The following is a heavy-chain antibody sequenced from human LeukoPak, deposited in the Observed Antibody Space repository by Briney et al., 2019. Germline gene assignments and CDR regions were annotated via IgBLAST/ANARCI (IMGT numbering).Heavy chain of an antibody. V-gene: IGHV5-51*01. D-gene: IGHD5-12*01. J-gene: IGHJ4*02. Sequence: GESLKISCKGSGYSFTNYCIGWVRPMPGKGLEWMGIIYPGDSDTRYSPSFQGQVTISADKSINTAYLQWSSLKASDTAMYYCARRAYSGYDFDYWGQGTLVTVSS. CDR1: GYSFTNYC. CDR2: IYPGDSDT. CDR3: ARRAYSGYDFDY.